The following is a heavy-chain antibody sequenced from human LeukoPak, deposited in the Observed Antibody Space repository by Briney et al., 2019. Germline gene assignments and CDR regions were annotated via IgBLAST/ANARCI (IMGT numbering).Heavy chain of an antibody. Sequence: GGSLRLSCAASGFTFSSYAMSWVRQAPGKGLEWVSAISGSGGSTYYADSVKGRFTISRDNSKNTLYLQMNSLRAEDTAVYYCARQDSGSPPYYYYHGMDVWGQGTTVTVSS. D-gene: IGHD1-26*01. J-gene: IGHJ6*02. CDR2: ISGSGGST. V-gene: IGHV3-23*01. CDR1: GFTFSSYA. CDR3: ARQDSGSPPYYYYHGMDV.